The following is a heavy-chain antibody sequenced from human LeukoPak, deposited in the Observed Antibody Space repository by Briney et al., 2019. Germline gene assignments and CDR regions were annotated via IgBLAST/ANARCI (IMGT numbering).Heavy chain of an antibody. J-gene: IGHJ4*02. D-gene: IGHD6-13*01. CDR1: GGSISSYY. Sequence: SETLSLTCTVSGGSISSYYWSWIRQPPGKGLGWIGYIYYSGSTNYNPSLKSRVTISVDTSKNQFSLKLSSVTAADTAVYYCAGGRYSSSWYEIVYWGQGTLVTVSS. V-gene: IGHV4-59*01. CDR3: AGGRYSSSWYEIVY. CDR2: IYYSGST.